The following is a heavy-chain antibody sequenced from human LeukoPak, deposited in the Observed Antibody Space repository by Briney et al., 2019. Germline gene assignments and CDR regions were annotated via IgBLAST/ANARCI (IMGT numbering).Heavy chain of an antibody. J-gene: IGHJ3*02. CDR1: GYTFTSYD. Sequence: GASVKVSCKASGYTFTSYDINWVRQAPGQGLEWMGGIIPIFGTTNYAQKFQDRVTITTDGSTSTAYMELTSLRSEDTAVYYCARASGATITLTSRAFDIWGQGTMVTVSS. D-gene: IGHD3-22*01. CDR2: IIPIFGTT. CDR3: ARASGATITLTSRAFDI. V-gene: IGHV1-69*05.